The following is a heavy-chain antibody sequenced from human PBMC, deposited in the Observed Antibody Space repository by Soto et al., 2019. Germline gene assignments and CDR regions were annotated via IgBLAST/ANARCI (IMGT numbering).Heavy chain of an antibody. J-gene: IGHJ4*02. V-gene: IGHV4-39*01. CDR1: GGSISSSSYY. D-gene: IGHD6-19*01. Sequence: SETLSLTCTVSGGSISSSSYYWGWIRQPPGKGLEWIGSIYYSGSTYYNPSLKGRVTISVDTSKNQFSLKLSSVTAADTAVYYCARHDAVAGTNYFDYWGQGTLVTVSS. CDR3: ARHDAVAGTNYFDY. CDR2: IYYSGST.